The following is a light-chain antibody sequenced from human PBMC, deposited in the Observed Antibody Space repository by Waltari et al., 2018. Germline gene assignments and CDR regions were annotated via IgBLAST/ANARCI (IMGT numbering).Light chain of an antibody. Sequence: DIVMTQSPDSLAVFLGERATINCKSRQSVLYSSNNKNYLAWYQQKPEQPPKLLIYWASTRESGVPDRFSGSGSGTDFTLTISSLQAEDVAVYYCQQYYSTPDFGQGTKLEIK. V-gene: IGKV4-1*01. CDR3: QQYYSTPD. J-gene: IGKJ2*01. CDR2: WAS. CDR1: QSVLYSSNNKNY.